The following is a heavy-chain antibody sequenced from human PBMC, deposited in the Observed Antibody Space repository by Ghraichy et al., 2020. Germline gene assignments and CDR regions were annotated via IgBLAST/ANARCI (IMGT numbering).Heavy chain of an antibody. Sequence: GGSLRLSCAASGFTFSDYWMSWIRQAPGKGLEWVAHIKQDGSAKHYVDSVKGRFTISRDNAKNSLYMQMNSLRAEDTALYYCAGSVHGFDYWGQGTLVTVSS. D-gene: IGHD5/OR15-5a*01. CDR2: IKQDGSAK. J-gene: IGHJ4*02. CDR3: AGSVHGFDY. V-gene: IGHV3-7*03. CDR1: GFTFSDYW.